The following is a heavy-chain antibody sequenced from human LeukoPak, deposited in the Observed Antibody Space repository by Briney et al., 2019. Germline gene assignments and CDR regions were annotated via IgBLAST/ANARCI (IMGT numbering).Heavy chain of an antibody. Sequence: PGGSLRLSCAASGFTFSSYGMHRVRQAPGKGLEWVAVIWYDGSNKYYEDSVKGRFTISRDNSKNTLYLQMNSLRAEDTAVYYCARGSGSYYPRSDYWGQGTLVTVSS. CDR3: ARGSGSYYPRSDY. CDR1: GFTFSSYG. J-gene: IGHJ4*02. V-gene: IGHV3-33*01. D-gene: IGHD1-26*01. CDR2: IWYDGSNK.